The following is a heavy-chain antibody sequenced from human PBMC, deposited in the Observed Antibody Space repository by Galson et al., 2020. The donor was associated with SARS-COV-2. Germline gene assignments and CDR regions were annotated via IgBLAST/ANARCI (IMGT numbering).Heavy chain of an antibody. V-gene: IGHV1-2*04. CDR1: GYTFTGYY. D-gene: IGHD2-15*01. Sequence: ASVKVSCKASGYTFTGYYIHWVRQAPGQGLEWMGWINPNSGDTNYAQKFQGWVTMTRDSSLTTAYMELSRLRSDDTAVYYCARETDMPTFNYFDYWGQGTLVTVSS. CDR3: ARETDMPTFNYFDY. J-gene: IGHJ4*02. CDR2: INPNSGDT.